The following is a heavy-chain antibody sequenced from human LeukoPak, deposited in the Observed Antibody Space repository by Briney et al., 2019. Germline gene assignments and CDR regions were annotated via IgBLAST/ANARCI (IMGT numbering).Heavy chain of an antibody. Sequence: SGPTLVKPTQTLTLTCTFSGISLSTRGVGVGWIRQPPGKALEWLSLIYWNDDKPYSPSLKSRLTLTRDTSKNQVVLKLTNVDPEDIAIYYCAHTRGRSGYYFDFDFWGQGTLVTVSS. J-gene: IGHJ4*02. CDR2: IYWNDDK. D-gene: IGHD3-22*01. V-gene: IGHV2-5*01. CDR1: GISLSTRGVG. CDR3: AHTRGRSGYYFDFDF.